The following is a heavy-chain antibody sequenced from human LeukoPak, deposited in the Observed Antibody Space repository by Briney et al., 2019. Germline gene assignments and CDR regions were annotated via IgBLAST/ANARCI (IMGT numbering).Heavy chain of an antibody. CDR2: INWNGGST. Sequence: PGGSPRLSCAASGFTFDDYGMSWVRQAPGKGLEWVSGINWNGGSTGYADSVKDRFTISRDNAKNSLYLQMNSLRAEDTALYYCARSGFYYMDGWGKGTTVTVSS. CDR3: ARSGFYYMDG. CDR1: GFTFDDYG. D-gene: IGHD6-25*01. V-gene: IGHV3-20*04. J-gene: IGHJ6*03.